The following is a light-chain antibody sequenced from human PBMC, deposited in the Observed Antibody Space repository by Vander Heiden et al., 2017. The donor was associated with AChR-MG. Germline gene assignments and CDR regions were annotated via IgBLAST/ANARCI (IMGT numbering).Light chain of an antibody. Sequence: NFMLTQSHSVSESPWKTVTISCTGSSGSIASNYVQWYQPRPGSAPTTVIYEDNQRPSGVPDRFSGSIDSSSNAASLTSAGLKTEDEADYYGQSYSRVFGGGTKLTVL. V-gene: IGLV6-57*02. J-gene: IGLJ3*02. CDR1: SGSIASNY. CDR2: EDN. CDR3: QSYSRV.